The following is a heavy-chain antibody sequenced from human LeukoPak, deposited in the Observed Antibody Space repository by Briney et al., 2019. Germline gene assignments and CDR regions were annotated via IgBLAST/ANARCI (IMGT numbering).Heavy chain of an antibody. V-gene: IGHV4-34*01. J-gene: IGHJ6*03. CDR3: ARLVEMATIRYYYYMDV. D-gene: IGHD5-24*01. Sequence: PSETLSLTCAVYGGSFSGYYWSWIRQPPGKGLEWIGEINHSGSTNYNPSLKSRVTISVDTSKNQFSLKLSSVTAADTAVYYCARLVEMATIRYYYYMDVWGKGTTVTISS. CDR2: INHSGST. CDR1: GGSFSGYY.